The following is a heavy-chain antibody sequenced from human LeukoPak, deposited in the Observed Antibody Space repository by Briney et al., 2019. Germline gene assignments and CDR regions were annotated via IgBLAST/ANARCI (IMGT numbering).Heavy chain of an antibody. CDR2: ISSSSSTI. J-gene: IGHJ6*02. V-gene: IGHV3-48*04. Sequence: PGGSLRLSCAASGFTSSSYSMNWVRQAPGKGLEWVSYISSSSSTIYYADSVKGRFTISRDNAKNSLYLQMNSLRAEDTAVYYCARDGTVLRYFDWYYYGMDVWGQGTTVTVSS. CDR3: ARDGTVLRYFDWYYYGMDV. CDR1: GFTSSSYS. D-gene: IGHD3-9*01.